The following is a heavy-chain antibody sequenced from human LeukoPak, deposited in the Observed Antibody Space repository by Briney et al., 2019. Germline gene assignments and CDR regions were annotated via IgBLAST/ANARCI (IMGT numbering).Heavy chain of an antibody. CDR2: ISSNSNSI. D-gene: IGHD3-22*01. CDR3: AKGSITMIVVPYYFDY. CDR1: GFTFSSYE. V-gene: IGHV3-48*03. Sequence: PGGSLRLSCKASGFTFSSYEMNWVRQAPGKGLEWVSYISSNSNSIYHAGSVKGRFTISRDNAKNSLYLQMNSLRAEDTALYYCAKGSITMIVVPYYFDYWGQGTLVTVSS. J-gene: IGHJ4*02.